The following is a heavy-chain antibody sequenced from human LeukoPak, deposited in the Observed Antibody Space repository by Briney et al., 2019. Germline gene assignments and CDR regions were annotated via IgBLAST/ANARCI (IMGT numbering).Heavy chain of an antibody. CDR2: IKQDGSER. CDR3: ASICSGGSCYEWYAFDI. D-gene: IGHD2-15*01. V-gene: IGHV3-7*01. J-gene: IGHJ3*02. Sequence: QPGGSLRLSCAASGFTFSSYWMSWVRQAPGKGLEWVANIKQDGSERYYVDSVMGRFTISRDNAKNSLYLQMNSLRAEDTAVYYCASICSGGSCYEWYAFDIWGQGTMVTVSS. CDR1: GFTFSSYW.